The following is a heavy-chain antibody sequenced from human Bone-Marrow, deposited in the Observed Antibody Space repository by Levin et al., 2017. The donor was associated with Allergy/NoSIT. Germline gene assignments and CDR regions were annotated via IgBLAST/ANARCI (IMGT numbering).Heavy chain of an antibody. CDR1: GFTFASHW. D-gene: IGHD1-26*01. Sequence: TGGSLRLSCSVSGFTFASHWMHWVRQAPGKGLVWVSRINSDGTMTTYADSVTGRFTISRDNAKNTMYLQMNSLRAEDTAVYYCAREREVGGSNDYWGQGTLVTVSS. CDR2: INSDGTMT. V-gene: IGHV3-74*01. CDR3: AREREVGGSNDY. J-gene: IGHJ4*02.